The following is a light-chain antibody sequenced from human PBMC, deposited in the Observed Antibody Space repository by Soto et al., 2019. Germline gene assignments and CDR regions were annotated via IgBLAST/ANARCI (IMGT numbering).Light chain of an antibody. Sequence: EFVLTQSPGTLSVSPGERATLSCRASQTVRNNFVACYQQKPGQAPRLLIYDASSRATGIPDRFSGGGAGTDFTLTISRLEPEDFAVYYCQQFSIYLLTFGGGTKVDIK. J-gene: IGKJ4*01. CDR3: QQFSIYLLT. CDR2: DAS. CDR1: QTVRNNF. V-gene: IGKV3-20*01.